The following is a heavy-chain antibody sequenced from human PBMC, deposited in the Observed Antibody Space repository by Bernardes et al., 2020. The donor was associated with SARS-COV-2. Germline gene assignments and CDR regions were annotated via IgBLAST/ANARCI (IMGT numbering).Heavy chain of an antibody. D-gene: IGHD3-9*01. J-gene: IGHJ3*01. CDR3: ARDIGGTDWRYGFDV. CDR1: GFTFRNSL. Sequence: VGSLILSCAASGFTFRNSLFSWFRQTPGPGLAWVSSLSGRGTYLYYGDSVRGRFTTSRDNARNSVSLQMESLRAEDTAVYYCARDIGGTDWRYGFDVWGPGTMVHGSS. V-gene: IGHV3-21*01. CDR2: LSGRGTYL.